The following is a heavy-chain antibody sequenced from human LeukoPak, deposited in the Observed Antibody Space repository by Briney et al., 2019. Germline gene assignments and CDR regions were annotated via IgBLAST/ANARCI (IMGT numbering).Heavy chain of an antibody. CDR2: MNPNSGNT. D-gene: IGHD1-26*01. Sequence: ASVKVSCKASGYTFTSYDINWVRQATGQGLEWMGWMNPNSGNTGYAQKFQGRVTMTRNTSISTAYVELSSLRSEDTAVYYCATNIGGSYYVDYWGQGTLVTVSS. CDR1: GYTFTSYD. V-gene: IGHV1-8*01. CDR3: ATNIGGSYYVDY. J-gene: IGHJ4*02.